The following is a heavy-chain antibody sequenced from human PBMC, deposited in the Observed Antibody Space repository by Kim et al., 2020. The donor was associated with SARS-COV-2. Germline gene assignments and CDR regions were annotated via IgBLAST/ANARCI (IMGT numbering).Heavy chain of an antibody. CDR2: IRRSDGGT. Sequence: GGSLRLSCAASGFTVNTYAMSWVRQAPGKGLEWVSDIRRSDGGTFYADSVKGRFTISRDNSKNTLYLQMSSLRDEDTALYYCARERGGVTNAFDIWGQGTMVTVSS. D-gene: IGHD3-10*01. CDR3: ARERGGVTNAFDI. V-gene: IGHV3-23*01. CDR1: GFTVNTYA. J-gene: IGHJ3*02.